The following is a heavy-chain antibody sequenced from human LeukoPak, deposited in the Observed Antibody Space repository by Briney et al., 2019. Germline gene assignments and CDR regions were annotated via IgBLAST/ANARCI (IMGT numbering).Heavy chain of an antibody. CDR1: GFTFSSYA. D-gene: IGHD6-19*01. J-gene: IGHJ6*02. Sequence: GGSLRLSCAASGFTFSSYAITWVRQAPGKGLEWVSAISGSGGSTYYADSVKGRFTISRDNSKNTLYLQMNSLRAEDTAVYYCAKGDSSGWYTPYYYYGMDVWGQGTTVTVSS. V-gene: IGHV3-23*01. CDR2: ISGSGGST. CDR3: AKGDSSGWYTPYYYYGMDV.